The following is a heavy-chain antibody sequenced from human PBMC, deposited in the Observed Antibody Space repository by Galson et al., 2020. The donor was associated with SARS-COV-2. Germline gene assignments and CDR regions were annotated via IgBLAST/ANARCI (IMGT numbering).Heavy chain of an antibody. CDR3: ARQGVTMKFLLTVPGWFFDL. Sequence: SETLSLTCAVSGVSISTTNYCSWIRQAPGKGLEWIGSVYPSGSTYYNPSLTSRVTISPDTSKNQFSLRLTSVTAADTALYYCARQGVTMKFLLTVPGWFFDLWGRGTLVTVSS. V-gene: IGHV4-38-2*01. CDR2: VYPSGST. D-gene: IGHD4-4*01. J-gene: IGHJ2*01. CDR1: GVSISTTNY.